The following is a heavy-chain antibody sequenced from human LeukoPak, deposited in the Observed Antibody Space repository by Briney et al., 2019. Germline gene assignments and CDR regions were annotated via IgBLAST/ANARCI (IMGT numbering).Heavy chain of an antibody. CDR2: IYTSGST. J-gene: IGHJ4*02. Sequence: PSQTLSLTCTVSGGSISSGSYYWSWIRQPAGKGLEWIGRIYTSGSTNYNPSLKSRVTISVDTSKNQFSLNLKSVTAADTAVYYCARIPGDRPDDWGQGTLVTVS. D-gene: IGHD7-27*01. V-gene: IGHV4-61*02. CDR1: GGSISSGSYY. CDR3: ARIPGDRPDD.